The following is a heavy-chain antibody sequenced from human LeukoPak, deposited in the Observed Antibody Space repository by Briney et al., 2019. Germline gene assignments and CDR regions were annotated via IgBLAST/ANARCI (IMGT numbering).Heavy chain of an antibody. V-gene: IGHV4-59*01. D-gene: IGHD4-17*01. CDR1: GGSISSYH. J-gene: IGHJ4*02. Sequence: SETLSLTCSVSGGSISSYHWIWIRQPPGKGLEWIGYVYYSGSTSYSPSLKSRVTISVDTSKNQFSLRLTSLTAADTAVYYCARETGSTVFDYWGQGSLVTVSS. CDR3: ARETGSTVFDY. CDR2: VYYSGST.